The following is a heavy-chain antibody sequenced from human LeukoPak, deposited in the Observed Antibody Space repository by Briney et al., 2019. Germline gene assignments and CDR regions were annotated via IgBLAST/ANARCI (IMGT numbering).Heavy chain of an antibody. V-gene: IGHV1-2*02. CDR1: GYTFTGNY. J-gene: IGHJ4*02. CDR3: ARTKRTGIAARPCDY. CDR2: INPNNGGT. D-gene: IGHD6-6*01. Sequence: ASVKVSCKASGYTFTGNYMHWVRQAPGQGLEWMGWINPNNGGTNFAQKFQGRVTMTRDTSISTAYMELSRLRSDDTAVYYCARTKRTGIAARPCDYWGQGTLVTVSS.